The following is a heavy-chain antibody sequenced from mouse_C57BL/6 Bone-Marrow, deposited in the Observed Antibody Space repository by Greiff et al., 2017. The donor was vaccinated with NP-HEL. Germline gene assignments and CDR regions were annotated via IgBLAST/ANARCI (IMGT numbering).Heavy chain of an antibody. D-gene: IGHD1-1*01. CDR1: GYSFTDYN. Sequence: VQLKESGPELVKPGASVKISCKASGYSFTDYNMNWVKQSNGKSLEWIGVINPNYGTTSYNQTFKGKATLTVDQSSSTAYMQLNSLTSEDSAVYYSARSGYYYGSISAWFAYWGQGTLVTVSA. CDR3: ARSGYYYGSISAWFAY. CDR2: INPNYGTT. J-gene: IGHJ3*01. V-gene: IGHV1-39*01.